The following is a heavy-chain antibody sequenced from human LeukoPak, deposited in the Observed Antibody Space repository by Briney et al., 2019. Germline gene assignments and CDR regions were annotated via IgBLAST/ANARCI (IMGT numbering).Heavy chain of an antibody. J-gene: IGHJ6*03. D-gene: IGHD6-19*01. CDR1: GGTFSSYA. Sequence: GASVKVPCKASGGTFSSYAIGWVRQAPGQGLEWMGWISAYNGNTNYAQKLQGRVTMTTDTSTSTAYMELRSLRSDDTAVYYCARSPQWSSGGIINYYMDVWGKGTTVTISS. CDR3: ARSPQWSSGGIINYYMDV. V-gene: IGHV1-18*01. CDR2: ISAYNGNT.